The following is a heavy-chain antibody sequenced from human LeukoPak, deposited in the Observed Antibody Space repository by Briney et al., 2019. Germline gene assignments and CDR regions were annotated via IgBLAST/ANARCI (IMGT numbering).Heavy chain of an antibody. D-gene: IGHD3-22*01. J-gene: IGHJ4*02. CDR2: MSGTDTTR. Sequence: PGGSLTLSCVASGFAFGAYEMNWVRQAPGKGLEWVAYMSGTDTTRYYADSVRGRFTIPRDNAKNSLYLQMSSLRVEDTALYYCTSLGYHLDSWGQGTPVTVSP. CDR1: GFAFGAYE. CDR3: TSLGYHLDS. V-gene: IGHV3-48*03.